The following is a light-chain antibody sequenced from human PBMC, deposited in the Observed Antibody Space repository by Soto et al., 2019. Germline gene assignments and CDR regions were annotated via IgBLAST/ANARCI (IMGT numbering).Light chain of an antibody. CDR1: SSDVGGYNY. Sequence: QSVLTQPASVSGSPGQSITISCTGTSSDVGGYNYVSWYQHHPDIAPKLVIYDVTNRPSGVSNRFSGSKSGNTASLTISGLQAEDEADYYCNSYTGSATPYVFGTGTKLTVL. J-gene: IGLJ1*01. CDR3: NSYTGSATPYV. V-gene: IGLV2-14*03. CDR2: DVT.